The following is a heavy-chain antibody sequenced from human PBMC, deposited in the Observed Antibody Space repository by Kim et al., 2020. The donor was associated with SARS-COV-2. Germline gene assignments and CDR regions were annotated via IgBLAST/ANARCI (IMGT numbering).Heavy chain of an antibody. CDR1: GFTFSSYA. CDR2: ISDTGGST. J-gene: IGHJ4*02. Sequence: GGSLRLSCAASGFTFSSYAMSWVRQAPGEGLEWVSSISDTGGSTYHADSVKGRFTISRDNSKNTLYMQMNSLRAEDTAVYYCAKLDIIVVPVSGWGQGTL. V-gene: IGHV3-23*01. D-gene: IGHD2-2*03. CDR3: AKLDIIVVPVSG.